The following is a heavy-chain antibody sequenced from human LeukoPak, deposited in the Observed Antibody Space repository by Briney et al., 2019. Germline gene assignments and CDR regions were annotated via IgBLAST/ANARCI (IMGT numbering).Heavy chain of an antibody. CDR2: ISYDGAQK. J-gene: IGHJ4*02. Sequence: GSLRLSCAASGFTFSHAWMSWVRQAPGKGLEWVAVISYDGAQKHFADSVQGRFTISRDNSRNTVYLQLNRLRDDDTAIYYCAKDRGFSYASGSSELDYWGQGTPVTVSS. D-gene: IGHD3-10*01. CDR1: GFTFSHAW. CDR3: AKDRGFSYASGSSELDY. V-gene: IGHV3-30*18.